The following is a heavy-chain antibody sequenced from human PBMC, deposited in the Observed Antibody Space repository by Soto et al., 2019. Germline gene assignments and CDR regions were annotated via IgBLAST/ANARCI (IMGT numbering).Heavy chain of an antibody. D-gene: IGHD3-9*01. V-gene: IGHV1-2*04. CDR3: ARSHRYYDILTGKMLEGYYYMDV. CDR1: GYTFTGYY. J-gene: IGHJ6*03. Sequence: ASVKVSCKASGYTFTGYYMHWVRQAPGQGLEWMGWINPNSGGTNYAQKFQGWVTMTRETSISTAYMELSRLRSDDTAVYYCARSHRYYDILTGKMLEGYYYMDVWGKGTTVTVSS. CDR2: INPNSGGT.